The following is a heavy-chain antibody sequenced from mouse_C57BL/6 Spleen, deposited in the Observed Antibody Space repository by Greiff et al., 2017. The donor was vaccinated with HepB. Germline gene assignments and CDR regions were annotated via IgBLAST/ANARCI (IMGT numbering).Heavy chain of an antibody. CDR1: GYTFTDHT. CDR3: ARAGSYGFYAMDY. D-gene: IGHD1-1*01. Sequence: VQLVESDAELVKPGASVKISCKVSGYTFTDHTIHWMKQRPDQGLEWIGYIYPRDGSTKYNEKFKGKATLTADKSSSTADMQLNSLPSEDFAVYFWARAGSYGFYAMDYWGQGTSVTVAS. J-gene: IGHJ4*01. CDR2: IYPRDGST. V-gene: IGHV1-78*01.